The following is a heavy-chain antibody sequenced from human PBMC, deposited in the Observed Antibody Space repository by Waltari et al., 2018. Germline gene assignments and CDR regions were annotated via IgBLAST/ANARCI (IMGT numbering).Heavy chain of an antibody. Sequence: QVQLQQSGPGLVKPSQTLSLTCAISGDSVSIKTAAWNWIRPSPSRGLEWLGRTYYRSRWYNNYAVSVKSRITINQDTSKNQFSLQLSSVTPEDTAVYYCARDPPDGYTYFDYWGQGTLVTVSS. CDR3: ARDPPDGYTYFDY. CDR2: TYYRSRWYN. CDR1: GDSVSIKTAA. V-gene: IGHV6-1*01. D-gene: IGHD3-16*01. J-gene: IGHJ4*02.